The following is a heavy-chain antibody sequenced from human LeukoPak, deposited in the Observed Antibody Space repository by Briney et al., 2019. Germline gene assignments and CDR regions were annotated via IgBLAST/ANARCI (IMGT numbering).Heavy chain of an antibody. V-gene: IGHV3-23*01. CDR1: GFTFSSYA. Sequence: GGSLRLSCAASGFTFSSYAMSWVRQAPGKGLEWVSAISGSGGSTYYADSVKGRFTISRDNSKNTLYLQMNSLRAEDTAVYYCAKDLSEHTSLFLSSGPPGGYWGQGTLVTVSS. J-gene: IGHJ4*02. CDR2: ISGSGGST. D-gene: IGHD6-19*01. CDR3: AKDLSEHTSLFLSSGPPGGY.